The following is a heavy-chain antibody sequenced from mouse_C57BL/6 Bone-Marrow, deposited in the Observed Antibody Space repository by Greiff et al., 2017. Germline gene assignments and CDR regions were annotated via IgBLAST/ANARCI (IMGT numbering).Heavy chain of an antibody. V-gene: IGHV1-54*01. CDR3: ARRVQGYFDY. CDR1: GYAFTNSL. CDR2: INPGSGGT. Sequence: QVQLQQSGAELVRPGTSVKVSCKASGYAFTNSLIEWVKQRPGQGLEWIGVINPGSGGTNSNEKFKGKATLTADKSSSTAYMQLSSRTSEDTAVYFCARRVQGYFDYWGQGTTLTVSS. J-gene: IGHJ2*01.